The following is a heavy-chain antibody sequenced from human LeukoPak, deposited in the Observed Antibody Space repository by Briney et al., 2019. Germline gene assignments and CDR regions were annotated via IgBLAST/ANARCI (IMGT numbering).Heavy chain of an antibody. D-gene: IGHD1-26*01. CDR1: GGSISSFY. CDR3: ARGGEWELLC. CDR2: IYYSGST. Sequence: SETLSLTCTVSGGSISSFYWSWIRQPPGKGLEWIGYIYYSGSTNYNPPLKSRVTISVDTSKNQFSLKLSSVTAADTAVYYCARGGEWELLCWGQGTLVTVSS. J-gene: IGHJ4*02. V-gene: IGHV4-59*01.